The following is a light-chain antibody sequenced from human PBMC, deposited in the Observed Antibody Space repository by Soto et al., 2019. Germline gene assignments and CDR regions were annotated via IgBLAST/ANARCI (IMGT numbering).Light chain of an antibody. J-gene: IGKJ4*01. Sequence: DLQMTQSPSSLSASVGDRVTITCQASQDISNYLNWYQQKPGKAPKLLIYDASNLETGVPSRFSVSGSGTDFPFTISSLQPEDIATYYCQQYDNLHLTFGGGTKVEIK. CDR1: QDISNY. CDR2: DAS. CDR3: QQYDNLHLT. V-gene: IGKV1-33*01.